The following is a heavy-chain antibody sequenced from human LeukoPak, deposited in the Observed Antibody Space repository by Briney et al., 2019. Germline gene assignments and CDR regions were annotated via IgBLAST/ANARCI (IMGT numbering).Heavy chain of an antibody. CDR1: GGSISNYW. D-gene: IGHD1-1*01. V-gene: IGHV4-59*01. Sequence: SETLSLTCTVSGGSISNYWWSWIRQPPGRGLEWIGYIYYSGSTTNYNPSLRGRATISVDASKNQFSLRLRSVTAADTAVYYCARVGDWNDLVYWGQGTLVSVSS. CDR3: ARVGDWNDLVY. CDR2: IYYSGSTT. J-gene: IGHJ4*02.